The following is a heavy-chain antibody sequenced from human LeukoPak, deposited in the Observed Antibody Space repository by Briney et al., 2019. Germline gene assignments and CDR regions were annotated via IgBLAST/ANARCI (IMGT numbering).Heavy chain of an antibody. CDR2: IYYSGST. Sequence: SETLSLTCTVSGGSISSGDYYWSWIRRPPGKGLEWIGYIYYSGSTYYNPSLKSRVTISVDTSKNQFSLKLSSVTAADTAVYYCARFPCSGGSCSYFDYWGQGTLVTVSS. CDR3: ARFPCSGGSCSYFDY. J-gene: IGHJ4*02. CDR1: GGSISSGDYY. V-gene: IGHV4-30-4*08. D-gene: IGHD2-15*01.